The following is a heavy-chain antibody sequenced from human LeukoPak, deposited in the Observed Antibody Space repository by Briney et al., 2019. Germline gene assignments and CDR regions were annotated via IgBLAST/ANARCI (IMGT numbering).Heavy chain of an antibody. D-gene: IGHD3-10*01. CDR2: INAGTGNT. J-gene: IGHJ3*02. CDR3: ARGQYYYASGSSFLKRGVSAFDI. CDR1: GYIFISYA. Sequence: ASVKVSCKASGYIFISYAMHWVRQAPGQRLEWMGSINAGTGNTKYSQEFQGRVTITRDTSASTAYMELSSLRSEDMVVYYCARGQYYYASGSSFLKRGVSAFDIWGQGTMVTVSS. V-gene: IGHV1-3*03.